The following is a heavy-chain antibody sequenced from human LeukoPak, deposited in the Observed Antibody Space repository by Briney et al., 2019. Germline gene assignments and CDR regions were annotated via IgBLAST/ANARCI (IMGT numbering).Heavy chain of an antibody. Sequence: SVKVSCKASGGTFSSYAISWVRQAPGQGLEWTGGIIPIFGTANYAQKFQGRVTITADESTSTAYMELSSLRSEDTAVYYCARDVSYYDSSGYYYYYGMDVWGQGTAVTVTS. CDR1: GGTFSSYA. CDR3: ARDVSYYDSSGYYYYYGMDV. V-gene: IGHV1-69*13. D-gene: IGHD3-22*01. CDR2: IIPIFGTA. J-gene: IGHJ6*02.